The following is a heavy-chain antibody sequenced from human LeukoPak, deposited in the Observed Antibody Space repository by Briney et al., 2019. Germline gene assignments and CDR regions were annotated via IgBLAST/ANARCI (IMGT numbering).Heavy chain of an antibody. J-gene: IGHJ4*02. CDR2: IYYSGST. Sequence: PSETLSLTCTVSGGSISSYYWSWIRQPPGKGLEWIGYIYYSGSTNYNPSLKSRVTMSVDTSKNQFSLKLSSVTAADTAVYYCARLVELVGYFDYWGQGTLVTVSS. D-gene: IGHD2-15*01. CDR1: GGSISSYY. CDR3: ARLVELVGYFDY. V-gene: IGHV4-59*12.